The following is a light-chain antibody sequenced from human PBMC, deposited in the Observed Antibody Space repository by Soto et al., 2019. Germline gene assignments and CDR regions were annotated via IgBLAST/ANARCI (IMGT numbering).Light chain of an antibody. CDR2: DAS. Sequence: DIQMTQSPSTLSASVGDRVTITCRARQSISIWLAWYQQKPGKAPKLLIHDASILESGVPSRFSGSGSGTEFSLISSSLKPDDFASYCCQQYNSYRTFGQGTKVEMK. CDR1: QSISIW. V-gene: IGKV1-5*01. J-gene: IGKJ1*01. CDR3: QQYNSYRT.